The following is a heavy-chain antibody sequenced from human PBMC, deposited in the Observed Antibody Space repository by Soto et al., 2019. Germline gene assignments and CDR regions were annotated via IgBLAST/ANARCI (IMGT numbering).Heavy chain of an antibody. D-gene: IGHD3-3*01. V-gene: IGHV3-33*01. Sequence: PGGSLRLSCAASGFTFSSYGMHWVRQAPGKGLEWVAVIWYDGSNKYYADSVKGRFTISRDNSKNTLYLQMNSLRAEDTAVYYCARALYYDFWSGYFWSYPREVYGMDVWGQGTTVTVSS. CDR3: ARALYYDFWSGYFWSYPREVYGMDV. CDR1: GFTFSSYG. J-gene: IGHJ6*02. CDR2: IWYDGSNK.